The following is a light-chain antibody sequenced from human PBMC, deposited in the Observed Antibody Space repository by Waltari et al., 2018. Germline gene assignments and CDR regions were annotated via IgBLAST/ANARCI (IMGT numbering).Light chain of an antibody. V-gene: IGKV1-5*03. CDR3: QQYNSYSLT. CDR1: QSVRSW. J-gene: IGKJ4*01. CDR2: ETS. Sequence: DIQMTQSPSTLSASVGDRVTITCRASQSVRSWLAWYQQKPGKAPKLLISETSNLESGVPARFCGSGSETAFTLTISSLQPEDFATYYCQQYNSYSLTFGGGTKVEIK.